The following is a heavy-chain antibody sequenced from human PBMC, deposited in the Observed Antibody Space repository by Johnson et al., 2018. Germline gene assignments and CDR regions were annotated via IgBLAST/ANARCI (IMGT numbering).Heavy chain of an antibody. CDR2: ISYDGSNK. Sequence: QVQLVQSGGGVVQPGRSLRLSCAASGFTFSSYGMHWVRQAPGKGLEWVAVISYDGSNKYYADSVKGRFTLSRDNSKNTLYLKLNSLRAEDPAVYYCAKTGAVAGTFWGSGYYYYMDVWGKGTTVTVSS. V-gene: IGHV3-30*18. J-gene: IGHJ6*03. CDR3: AKTGAVAGTFWGSGYYYYMDV. D-gene: IGHD6-19*01. CDR1: GFTFSSYG.